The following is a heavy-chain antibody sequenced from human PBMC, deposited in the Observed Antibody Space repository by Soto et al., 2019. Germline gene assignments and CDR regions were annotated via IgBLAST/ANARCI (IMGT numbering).Heavy chain of an antibody. V-gene: IGHV1-18*04. Sequence: ASVKVSCKASGYTFTSYGISWVRQAPGQGLEWLGWISTYNGNTNSAPRLQGRLTLTTDTSTNTAYMELRSLTSDDTAVYYCARDERDSFSGGDCFYFDYWGQGTLVTVSS. CDR2: ISTYNGNT. J-gene: IGHJ4*02. D-gene: IGHD2-21*02. CDR1: GYTFTSYG. CDR3: ARDERDSFSGGDCFYFDY.